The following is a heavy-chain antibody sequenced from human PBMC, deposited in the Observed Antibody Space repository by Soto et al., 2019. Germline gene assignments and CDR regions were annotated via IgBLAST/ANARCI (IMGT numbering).Heavy chain of an antibody. CDR2: IIPIFGPA. J-gene: IGHJ6*02. CDR3: ATGAFTSTGGRIGYHYNATDV. D-gene: IGHD1-1*01. CDR1: GGTFSSHS. Sequence: SVKVSSKSSGGTFSSHSINWVLQAPGQGLEWMGGIIPIFGPANFAKNFQGRVTITADESTTTAYMELSSLTSEDTAVYYCATGAFTSTGGRIGYHYNATDVWGQGTTVTVSS. V-gene: IGHV1-69*01.